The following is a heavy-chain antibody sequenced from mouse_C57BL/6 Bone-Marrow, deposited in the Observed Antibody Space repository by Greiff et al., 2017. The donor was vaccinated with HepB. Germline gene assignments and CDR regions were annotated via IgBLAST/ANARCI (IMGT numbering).Heavy chain of an antibody. CDR1: GYSITSGYY. Sequence: VQLKESGPGLVKPSQSLSLTCSVTGYSITSGYYWNWIRQFPGNKLEWMGYISYDGSNNYNPSLKNRISITRDTSKNQFFLKLNSVTTEDTATYYCAEDYEGAMDYWGQGTSVTVSS. D-gene: IGHD2-4*01. CDR3: AEDYEGAMDY. J-gene: IGHJ4*01. CDR2: ISYDGSN. V-gene: IGHV3-6*01.